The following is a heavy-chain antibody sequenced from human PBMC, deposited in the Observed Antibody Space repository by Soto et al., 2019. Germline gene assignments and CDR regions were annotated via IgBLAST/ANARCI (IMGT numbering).Heavy chain of an antibody. CDR2: INQDGSEI. CDR3: ARDFHVRLGITYYYYMDG. V-gene: IGHV3-7*01. Sequence: EVQLVESGGGLVQPGGSLRLSCAASGFTFRSYWMSWVRQAPGKGLEWVANINQDGSEIYYVDSVEGRFSISRDNAENSLYLQMNSLRAEDTAVYYCARDFHVRLGITYYYYMDGWGTGTTVTVSS. CDR1: GFTFRSYW. J-gene: IGHJ6*03. D-gene: IGHD7-27*01.